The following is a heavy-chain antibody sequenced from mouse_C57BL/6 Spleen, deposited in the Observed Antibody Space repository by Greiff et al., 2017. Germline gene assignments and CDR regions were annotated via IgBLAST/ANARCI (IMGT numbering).Heavy chain of an antibody. CDR2: IRNKANGYTT. V-gene: IGHV7-3*01. CDR3: ARDMAMDY. J-gene: IGHJ4*01. CDR1: GFTFTDYY. Sequence: EVHLVESGGGLVQPGGSLSLSCAASGFTFTDYYMSWVRQPPGKALEWLGFIRNKANGYTTEYSASVKGRFTISRDNSQSIVYLQMKTLRAEDSATYYCARDMAMDYWGQGTSVTVSS.